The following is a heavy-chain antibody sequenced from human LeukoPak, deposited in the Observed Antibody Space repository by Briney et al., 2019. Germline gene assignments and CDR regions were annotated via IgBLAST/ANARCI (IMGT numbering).Heavy chain of an antibody. V-gene: IGHV1-2*06. CDR1: GYTFTGYY. J-gene: IGHJ4*02. CDR3: TRESETYHGNDY. Sequence: GXSVKVSCKASGYTFTGYYMHWVRQAPGQGLEWMGRINPNNGATNYAQKLQGRVTITGDTSISTAYMELSSLRSDDTAVYYCTRESETYHGNDYWGQGTLVTVSS. CDR2: INPNNGAT. D-gene: IGHD1-14*01.